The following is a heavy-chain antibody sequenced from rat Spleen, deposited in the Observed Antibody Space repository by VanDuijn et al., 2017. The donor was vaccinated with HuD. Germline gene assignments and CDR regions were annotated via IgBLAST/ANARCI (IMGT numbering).Heavy chain of an antibody. CDR3: ARDLYGYFDY. Sequence: QVQLKESGPGLVQPSQTLSLTCTVSGFSLTTYDVHWVRQPPGKGLEWMGGIWGDGSTDYNSALKSRLSISRDTSKSQVFLKMNSLQTEDTATYYCARDLYGYFDYWGQGVMVTVSS. D-gene: IGHD1-12*03. J-gene: IGHJ2*01. CDR1: GFSLTTYD. V-gene: IGHV2-30*01. CDR2: IWGDGST.